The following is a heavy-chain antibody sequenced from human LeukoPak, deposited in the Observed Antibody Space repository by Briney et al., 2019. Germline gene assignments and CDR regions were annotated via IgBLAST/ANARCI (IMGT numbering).Heavy chain of an antibody. Sequence: GGSLRLSCAASGISFSSYGMHWVRQAPGKGLEWVAVIGYDGSSKYYADSVKGRFTISRDNSKNTLYLQVNSLRAGDTAVYFCARDYESVFDYWGQGTLVTVSS. CDR1: GISFSSYG. J-gene: IGHJ4*02. CDR2: IGYDGSSK. V-gene: IGHV3-33*01. D-gene: IGHD3-3*01. CDR3: ARDYESVFDY.